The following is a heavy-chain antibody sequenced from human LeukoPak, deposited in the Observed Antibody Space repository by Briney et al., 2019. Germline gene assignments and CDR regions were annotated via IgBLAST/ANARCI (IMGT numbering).Heavy chain of an antibody. V-gene: IGHV1-2*06. CDR1: GYPFTGFL. D-gene: IGHD3-3*01. J-gene: IGHJ4*02. Sequence: ASVKGFLKGSGYPFTGFLMDWVGQAPGQGLGWMGRVNPNSGGTNYAQKFQGRVTMTRDTSISTAYMELSRLRSDDTAVYYCARAGVGVRFLEWLHDYWGQGTLVTVSS. CDR3: ARAGVGVRFLEWLHDY. CDR2: VNPNSGGT.